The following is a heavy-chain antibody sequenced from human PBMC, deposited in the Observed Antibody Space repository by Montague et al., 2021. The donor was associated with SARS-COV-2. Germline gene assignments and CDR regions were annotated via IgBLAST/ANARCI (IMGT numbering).Heavy chain of an antibody. CDR1: GGSISTSGYY. J-gene: IGHJ4*02. V-gene: IGHV4-31*03. CDR2: IAYSGST. CDR3: ARAPYTSSWYWILDY. D-gene: IGHD6-13*01. Sequence: TLSPTRTLSGGSISTSGYYWSWIRRHPGKGLEWIGYIAYSGSTYYNPSLKSRLTISVDTSENQFSLRLTSVTATDTAVYYCARAPYTSSWYWILDYWGQGTLVTVSS.